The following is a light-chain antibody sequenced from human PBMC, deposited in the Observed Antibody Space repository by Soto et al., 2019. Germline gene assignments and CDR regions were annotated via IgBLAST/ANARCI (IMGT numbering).Light chain of an antibody. J-gene: IGLJ2*01. CDR2: DVT. CDR3: SSYTTINTVVL. CDR1: TSDIGAYNY. V-gene: IGLV2-14*03. Sequence: QSALTQPASVSGSPGQSITISCTGTTSDIGAYNYVSWYQHHPGKAPKLLIYDVTDRPSGVSDRFSGSKSGNTASLTISGLQPEDEADYFCSSYTTINTVVLFGGGTKLTVL.